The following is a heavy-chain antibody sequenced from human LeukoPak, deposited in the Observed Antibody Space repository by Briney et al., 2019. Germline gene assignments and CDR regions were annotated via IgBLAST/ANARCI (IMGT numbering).Heavy chain of an antibody. Sequence: GGSLRLSCAASGFTFSSHWMHWVRQAPGKGLVWVSGISTDGSRPRYADSVNGRFTISRDNAKNTLYLQMNSLRAEDTAVYFCVRDGQGSTPLGYWGQGTLVTVSS. CDR1: GFTFSSHW. V-gene: IGHV3-74*01. D-gene: IGHD2-15*01. J-gene: IGHJ4*02. CDR2: ISTDGSRP. CDR3: VRDGQGSTPLGY.